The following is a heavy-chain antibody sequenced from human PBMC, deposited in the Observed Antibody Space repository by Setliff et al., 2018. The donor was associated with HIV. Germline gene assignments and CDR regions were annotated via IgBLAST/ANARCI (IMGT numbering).Heavy chain of an antibody. Sequence: PSETLSLTCNVSGDSISSRYWTWIRQPPGKGLEWIGHMYYSGSATNYNPSLQSRVTMSADTSKNQFSLKLSSVTAADTAIYYCARERRDVYYYYYMDVWGKGTTVTVSS. CDR3: ARERRDVYYYYYMDV. J-gene: IGHJ6*03. CDR2: MYYSGSAT. V-gene: IGHV4-59*11. CDR1: GDSISSRY.